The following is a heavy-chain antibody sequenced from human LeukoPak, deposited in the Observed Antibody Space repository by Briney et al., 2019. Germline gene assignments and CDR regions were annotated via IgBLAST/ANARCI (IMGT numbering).Heavy chain of an antibody. D-gene: IGHD2-21*01. CDR3: VYTPSSPLGELDS. J-gene: IGHJ4*02. CDR2: IRHDEANE. Sequence: GRSLRLSCEVSGFSFISYAMHWVRQAQGKGLEWVALIRHDEANEYYADSVQGRFTISRDTSKNTLYLQMKSLRAEDTADCAKVYTPSSPLGELDSWGQGTLVTVSS. CDR1: GFSFISYA. V-gene: IGHV3-33*03.